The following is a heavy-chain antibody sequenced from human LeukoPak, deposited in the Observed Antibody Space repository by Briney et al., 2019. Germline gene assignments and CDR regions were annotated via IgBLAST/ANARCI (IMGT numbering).Heavy chain of an antibody. CDR1: GYRFTSYR. V-gene: IGHV5-10-1*01. D-gene: IGHD5-18*01. CDR3: ARGAYTYDY. CDR2: IDPGASYT. J-gene: IGHJ4*02. Sequence: RGESLKISCEGSGYRFTSYRITWVRQMPGKGLEWLGRIDPGASYTNYNPSIQGHVSISFDKSISTAYLQWSSLKASDTAMYYCARGAYTYDYWGQGTLVTVSS.